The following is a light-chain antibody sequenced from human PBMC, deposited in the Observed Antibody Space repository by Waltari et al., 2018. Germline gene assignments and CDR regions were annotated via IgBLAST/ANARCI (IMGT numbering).Light chain of an antibody. CDR1: QGISRF. CDR2: DVS. Sequence: IQMTQSPSSLSASVGDRVTITCRASQGISRFLAWYQQKPGKAPNLLIYDVSSLQSGVPSRFSGSGSGTDFTLTISSLQPEDFATYYCQQANIFPWTFGQGTKVEIK. V-gene: IGKV1-12*01. CDR3: QQANIFPWT. J-gene: IGKJ1*01.